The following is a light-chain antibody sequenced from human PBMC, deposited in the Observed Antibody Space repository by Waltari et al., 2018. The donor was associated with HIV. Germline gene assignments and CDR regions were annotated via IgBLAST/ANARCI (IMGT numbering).Light chain of an antibody. J-gene: IGKJ5*01. CDR3: QQYDNWPPIT. Sequence: IVMTHSPAPLSVSPGERATLSCRASQSVRSNLAWYQQRPGQAPRLLISGASTRATGVPARFSGSGSGTDFTLTISSLQSEDFAVYYCQQYDNWPPITFGQGTRLEIK. CDR2: GAS. CDR1: QSVRSN. V-gene: IGKV3-15*01.